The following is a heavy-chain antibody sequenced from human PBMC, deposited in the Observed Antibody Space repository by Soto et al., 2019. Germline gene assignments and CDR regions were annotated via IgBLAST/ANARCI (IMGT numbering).Heavy chain of an antibody. V-gene: IGHV4-59*12. CDR1: GGSISDYY. J-gene: IGHJ4*02. CDR3: ARGPPLGY. CDR2: VYYSGST. Sequence: LSLTCTVSGGSISDYYWSWFRQAPGKGLDWIGYVYYSGSTNYNPSLQSRVTISVDTSKNQFSLKLSSVTAADTAVYYCARGPPLGYWGQGTLVTVSS.